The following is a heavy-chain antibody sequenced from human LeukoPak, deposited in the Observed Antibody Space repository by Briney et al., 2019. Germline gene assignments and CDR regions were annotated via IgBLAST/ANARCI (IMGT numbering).Heavy chain of an antibody. Sequence: GSLRLSCAASGFTFSSYWMSWVRQAPGKGLEWVANIKQDGSEKYYVDSLKGRFTISRDNAKNSLYLQMNILRAEDTAVYYCARNLRDYYDSSGERTNWFDPWGQGTLVTVSS. D-gene: IGHD3-22*01. J-gene: IGHJ5*02. V-gene: IGHV3-7*01. CDR3: ARNLRDYYDSSGERTNWFDP. CDR2: IKQDGSEK. CDR1: GFTFSSYW.